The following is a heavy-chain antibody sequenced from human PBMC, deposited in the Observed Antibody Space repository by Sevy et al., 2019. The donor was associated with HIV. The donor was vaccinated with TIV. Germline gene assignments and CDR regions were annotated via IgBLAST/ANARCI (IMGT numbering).Heavy chain of an antibody. J-gene: IGHJ6*02. CDR1: GYTFTSYD. V-gene: IGHV1-8*01. D-gene: IGHD3-10*01. Sequence: ASVKVSCKASGYTFTSYDINWVRQATGQGLEWMGWMNPNSGNTGYAQKFQGRVTMTRNTSISTAYMELSSLRSEDTAVYYCARAGSGYYYGSGIQIYYYYYGMDVWGQGTTVTVSS. CDR3: ARAGSGYYYGSGIQIYYYYYGMDV. CDR2: MNPNSGNT.